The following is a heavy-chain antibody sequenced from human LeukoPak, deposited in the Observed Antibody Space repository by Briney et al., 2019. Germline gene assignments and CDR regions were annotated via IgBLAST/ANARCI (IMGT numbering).Heavy chain of an antibody. CDR2: ISSSGSTI. Sequence: PGGSLRLSCTTSGFTFGDYAMSWFRQAPGKGLEWVSYISSSGSTIYYADSVKGRFTISRDNAKKSLYLQMNSLRAEDTAVYYCARGKITMIVGPFDYWGQGTLVTVSS. J-gene: IGHJ4*02. V-gene: IGHV3-48*03. CDR3: ARGKITMIVGPFDY. D-gene: IGHD3-22*01. CDR1: GFTFGDYA.